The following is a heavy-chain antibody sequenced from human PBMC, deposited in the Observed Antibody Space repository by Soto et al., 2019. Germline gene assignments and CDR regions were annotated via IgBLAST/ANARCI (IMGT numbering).Heavy chain of an antibody. Sequence: PGGSLRLSCVATGFSVSSNYMSWVRQAPGKGLEWVSVIYSGGNTYYADSVEGRFSISRDSSKNTLFLQMNGLRAEDTAMYYCGRGSRGSYGTLRVDYRGQGTLVTVSS. V-gene: IGHV3-53*01. D-gene: IGHD3-22*01. CDR1: GFSVSSNY. J-gene: IGHJ4*02. CDR3: GRGSRGSYGTLRVDY. CDR2: IYSGGNT.